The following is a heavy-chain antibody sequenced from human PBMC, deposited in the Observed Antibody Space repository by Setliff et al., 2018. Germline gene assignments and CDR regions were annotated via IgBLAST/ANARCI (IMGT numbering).Heavy chain of an antibody. Sequence: GGSLRLSCAASGFRFSDLYMSWVRQVPGKGLEWLSKISGDGNTVYYADSVRGRFTISRDNAKNSLHLQMTGLSAEDTAVYYCARRLPYFGLDVWGQGTTVTVSS. V-gene: IGHV3-11*04. J-gene: IGHJ6*02. CDR2: ISGDGNTV. CDR1: GFRFSDLY. D-gene: IGHD2-15*01. CDR3: ARRLPYFGLDV.